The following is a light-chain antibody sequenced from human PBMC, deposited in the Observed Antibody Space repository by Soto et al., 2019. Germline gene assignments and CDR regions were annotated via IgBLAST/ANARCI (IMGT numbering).Light chain of an antibody. Sequence: AIQSVSSSYLAWYQQKXGQAPRLLIHGASXRANGIPDRFSGSGSGTDFTLTISRLEPEVFAVYYCQQYCISPFTFGPGTKVDIK. CDR1: QSVSSSY. CDR2: GAS. CDR3: QQYCISPFT. J-gene: IGKJ3*01. V-gene: IGKV3-20*01.